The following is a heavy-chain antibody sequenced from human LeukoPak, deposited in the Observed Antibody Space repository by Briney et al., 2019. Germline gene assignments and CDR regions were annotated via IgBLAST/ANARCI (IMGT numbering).Heavy chain of an antibody. CDR1: GFTFSSYG. Sequence: GRSLRLSCAASGFTFSSYGMHWVRQAPGKGLEWVAVIWYDESNKYYADSVKGRFTISRDNSKNTLYLQMNSLRAEDTAVYYCARGQWLHDFYGMDVWGQGTTVTVSS. J-gene: IGHJ6*02. CDR3: ARGQWLHDFYGMDV. V-gene: IGHV3-33*01. D-gene: IGHD3-22*01. CDR2: IWYDESNK.